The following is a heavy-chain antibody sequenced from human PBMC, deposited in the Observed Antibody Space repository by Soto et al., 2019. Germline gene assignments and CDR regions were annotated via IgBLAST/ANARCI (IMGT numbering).Heavy chain of an antibody. V-gene: IGHV3-23*01. CDR3: AKDRSYIVVVVAATFDY. Sequence: GGSLRLSCAASGFTFSSYAMSWVRQAPGKGLEWVSAISGSGGSTYYADSVKGRFTISRDNSKNTLYLQMNSLRAEDTAVYYCAKDRSYIVVVVAATFDYWGQGTLVTVSS. CDR1: GFTFSSYA. CDR2: ISGSGGST. J-gene: IGHJ4*02. D-gene: IGHD2-15*01.